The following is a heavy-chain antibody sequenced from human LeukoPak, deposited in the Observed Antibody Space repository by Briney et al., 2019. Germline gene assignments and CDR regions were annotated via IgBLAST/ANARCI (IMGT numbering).Heavy chain of an antibody. J-gene: IGHJ6*03. CDR1: GYTFTSYG. Sequence: GASVKVSCKASGYTFTSYGIGWVRQAPGQGLEWMGWISAYNGNTNYAQKLQGRVTMTTDTSTSTAYMELRSLRSDDTAVYYCARSGFSSSSSVTYYYYYMDVWGKGTTVTVSS. V-gene: IGHV1-18*01. D-gene: IGHD6-6*01. CDR3: ARSGFSSSSSVTYYYYYMDV. CDR2: ISAYNGNT.